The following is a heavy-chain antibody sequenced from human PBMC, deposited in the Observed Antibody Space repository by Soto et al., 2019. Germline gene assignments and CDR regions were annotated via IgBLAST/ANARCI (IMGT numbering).Heavy chain of an antibody. CDR3: ARDYTPLPITGTTHYYYGMDV. CDR2: ISYDGSNK. V-gene: IGHV3-30-3*01. J-gene: IGHJ6*02. D-gene: IGHD1-7*01. CDR1: GFTFSSYA. Sequence: PGGSLRLSCAASGFTFSSYAMHWVRQAPGKGMEWVAVISYDGSNKYYADSVKGRFTISRDNSKNTLYLQMNSLRAEDTAVYYFARDYTPLPITGTTHYYYGMDVWGQGTTVTVSS.